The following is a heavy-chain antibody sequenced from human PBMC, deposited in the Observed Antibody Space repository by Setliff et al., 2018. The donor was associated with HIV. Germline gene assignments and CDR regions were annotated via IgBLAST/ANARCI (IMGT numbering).Heavy chain of an antibody. CDR1: GFTFSTYG. Sequence: ETLRLSCVGSGFTFSTYGMTWVRQAPGKGLEWVSFMSGSGGAFSTYYADSVKGRFTISRDNSRNTIYLQMNSLRAEDTAVYYCARNSDFDFWGQGTLVTVSS. V-gene: IGHV3-23*01. CDR2: MSGSGGAFST. J-gene: IGHJ4*02. CDR3: ARNSDFDF. D-gene: IGHD2-21*01.